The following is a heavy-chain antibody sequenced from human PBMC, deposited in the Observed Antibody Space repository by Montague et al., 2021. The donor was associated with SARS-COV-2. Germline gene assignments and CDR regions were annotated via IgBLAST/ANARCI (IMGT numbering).Heavy chain of an antibody. CDR3: ARTGLGAYDILTGYTVNAFDT. D-gene: IGHD3-9*01. J-gene: IGHJ3*02. CDR2: IYYSGST. CDR1: GGSITSYY. V-gene: IGHV4-59*01. Sequence: SETLSLTCTVSGGSITSYYWTWIRQPPGKGLEWVGRIYYSGSTNYNPSLKSRVTISVDTSKNQFSLKLSSVTAADTAVYYCARTGLGAYDILTGYTVNAFDTWGQGTMVTVSS.